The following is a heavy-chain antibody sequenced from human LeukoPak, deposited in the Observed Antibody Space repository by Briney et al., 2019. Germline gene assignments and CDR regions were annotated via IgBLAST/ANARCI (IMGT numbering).Heavy chain of an antibody. CDR3: ATEGFTYGYHGIDI. Sequence: GGSLRLSCAASGFTASSNYMGWVRQAPGKGLEWVGRIKTKTNGGTADYSPPVKGRFTISRDDSKNTLYLQMNSLKTDDTAVYYCATEGFTYGYHGIDIWGQGTIVTVSS. CDR2: IKTKTNGGTA. V-gene: IGHV3-15*01. J-gene: IGHJ3*02. D-gene: IGHD5-18*01. CDR1: GFTASSNY.